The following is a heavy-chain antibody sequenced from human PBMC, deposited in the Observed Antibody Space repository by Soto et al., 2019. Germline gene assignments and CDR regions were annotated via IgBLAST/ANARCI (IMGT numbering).Heavy chain of an antibody. Sequence: SETLSLTCTVSGGSLSSGDYYWSWIRQPPGKGLEWIGYIYYRGSPDYNPSLKSRVTISVGTSKNQFSLKLSSVTHADAAVYYCAQDSVYYHSSGYQSIPVAYWGQGTLVTVSS. V-gene: IGHV4-30-4*01. CDR2: IYYRGSP. D-gene: IGHD3-22*01. CDR1: GGSLSSGDYY. CDR3: AQDSVYYHSSGYQSIPVAY. J-gene: IGHJ4*02.